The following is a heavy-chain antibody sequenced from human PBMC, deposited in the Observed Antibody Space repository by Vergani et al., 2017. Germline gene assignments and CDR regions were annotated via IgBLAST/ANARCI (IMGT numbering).Heavy chain of an antibody. CDR1: GGSFTSYH. CDR3: ARVNTETNVHLYYYDYMDV. Sequence: QVQLQQWGGGLLKPSETLSLTCVVNGGSFTSYHWTWIRQSPGEGLEWVGDIDHTGRPDYNPSLKSRLTMSVDKSRNQFSLTLHSVTATDTAIYFCARVNTETNVHLYYYDYMDVWGQGTAVTVS. V-gene: IGHV4-34*01. CDR2: IDHTGRP. J-gene: IGHJ6*03. D-gene: IGHD4-11*01.